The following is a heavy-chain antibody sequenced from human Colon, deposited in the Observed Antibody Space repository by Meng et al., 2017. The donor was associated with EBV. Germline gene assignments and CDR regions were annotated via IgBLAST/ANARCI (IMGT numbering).Heavy chain of an antibody. V-gene: IGHV4-39*07. CDR1: GGAITSSDFF. Sequence: LQLQGSGPGLVKPSETLSLICTVSGGAITSSDFFWGWIRQPPGKGLEWIGNIDYTGSPSYNPSLKSRVTISLDTSKNQFSLKLSSVTAADTAVYFCARDGNKDGDSDYWGQGTLVTVSS. D-gene: IGHD4-17*01. CDR2: IDYTGSP. J-gene: IGHJ4*02. CDR3: ARDGNKDGDSDY.